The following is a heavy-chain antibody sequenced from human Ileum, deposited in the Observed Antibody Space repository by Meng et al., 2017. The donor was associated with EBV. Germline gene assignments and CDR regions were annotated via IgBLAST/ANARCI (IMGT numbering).Heavy chain of an antibody. Sequence: LLMPVQHVSLPATVSRSHTSSSCYYWCWIRQPPGKGLELIGIIYYSGRTYNNPSLKSLVTISVDTSKNQFSMKLSSVTAADTAVYYCASPIAAAGWFDPWGQGTLVTVSS. V-gene: IGHV4-39*01. CDR2: IYYSGRT. CDR3: ASPIAAAGWFDP. J-gene: IGHJ5*02. D-gene: IGHD6-13*01. CDR1: RSHTSSSCYY.